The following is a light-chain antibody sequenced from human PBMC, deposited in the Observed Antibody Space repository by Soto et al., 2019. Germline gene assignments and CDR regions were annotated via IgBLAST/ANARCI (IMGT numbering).Light chain of an antibody. CDR3: HQYDSSPLT. Sequence: EIVLTQSPGTLSLSPGERATLSCRASQSVSSSYLAWYQQKPGQAPRLLIYGASSRATGIPDRFSGSGSGTDFTLTISILEPEDFAVYYCHQYDSSPLTFGVGTKVEIK. J-gene: IGKJ4*01. V-gene: IGKV3-20*01. CDR2: GAS. CDR1: QSVSSSY.